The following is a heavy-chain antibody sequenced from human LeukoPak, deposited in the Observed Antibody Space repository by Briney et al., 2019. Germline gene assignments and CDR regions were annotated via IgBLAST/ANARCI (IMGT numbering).Heavy chain of an antibody. D-gene: IGHD3-3*01. CDR2: ISAYNGNT. CDR3: ARDLGVVINAMYFQH. Sequence: ASVKVSCKASGYTFTSYGISWVRQAPGQGLEWMGWISAYNGNTNYAQKLQGRVTMTTDTSTSTAYMELRSLRSDDTAVYYCARDLGVVINAMYFQHWGQGTLVTVSS. CDR1: GYTFTSYG. J-gene: IGHJ1*01. V-gene: IGHV1-18*01.